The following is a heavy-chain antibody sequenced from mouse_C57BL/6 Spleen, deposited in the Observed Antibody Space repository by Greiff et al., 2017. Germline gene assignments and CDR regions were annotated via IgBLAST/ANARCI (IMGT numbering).Heavy chain of an antibody. CDR1: GYTFTSYW. CDR2: INPSNGGT. J-gene: IGHJ4*01. D-gene: IGHD3-2*02. V-gene: IGHV1-53*01. Sequence: QVQLQQPGTELVKPGASVKLSCKASGYTFTSYWMHWVKQRPGQGLEWIGNINPSNGGTNYDEKFKSKATLTVDKSSSTAYMQLSSLTSEDSAVYDCARSGSGPYAMDYWGQGTSVTVSS. CDR3: ARSGSGPYAMDY.